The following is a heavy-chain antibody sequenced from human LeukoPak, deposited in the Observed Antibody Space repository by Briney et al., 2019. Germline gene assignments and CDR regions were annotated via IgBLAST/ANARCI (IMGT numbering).Heavy chain of an antibody. Sequence: ASVKVSCKASGYTFTSYGISWVRQAPGQGLEWMGWISAYNGNTNYAQKLQGRVTMTTDTSTSTAYMELRSLRSDDTAVYYCARDATSDIVVVVAANNPPDYWGQGTLVTVSS. CDR3: ARDATSDIVVVVAANNPPDY. CDR1: GYTFTSYG. V-gene: IGHV1-18*01. D-gene: IGHD2-15*01. CDR2: ISAYNGNT. J-gene: IGHJ4*02.